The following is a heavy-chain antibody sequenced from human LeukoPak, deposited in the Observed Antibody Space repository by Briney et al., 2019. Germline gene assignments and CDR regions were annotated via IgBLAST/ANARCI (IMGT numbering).Heavy chain of an antibody. CDR1: GGTFISYA. D-gene: IGHD5-12*01. CDR3: ARGGHSGYDSPFDY. J-gene: IGHJ4*02. V-gene: IGHV1-69*01. Sequence: SVKVSCKASGGTFISYAISWVRQAPGQGLEWMGGIIPIFGTANYAQKFQGRVTITADESTSTAYMELSSLRSEDTAVYYCARGGHSGYDSPFDYWGQGTLVTVSS. CDR2: IIPIFGTA.